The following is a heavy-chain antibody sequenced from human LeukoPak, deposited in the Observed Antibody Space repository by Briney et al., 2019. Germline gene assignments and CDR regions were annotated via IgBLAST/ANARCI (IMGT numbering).Heavy chain of an antibody. CDR3: ARAYSSSSLVLSRYYFDY. Sequence: GESLKISCKGSGYRFTSYWIGWVRPMPGKGLEWMGIIYPGDSDTRYSPSFQGQVTISADKSISTAYLQWSSLKASDTAMYYCARAYSSSSLVLSRYYFDYWGQGTLVTVSS. CDR1: GYRFTSYW. D-gene: IGHD6-13*01. CDR2: IYPGDSDT. V-gene: IGHV5-51*01. J-gene: IGHJ4*02.